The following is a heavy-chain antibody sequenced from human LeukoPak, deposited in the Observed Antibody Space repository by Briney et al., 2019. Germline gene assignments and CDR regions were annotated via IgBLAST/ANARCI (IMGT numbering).Heavy chain of an antibody. J-gene: IGHJ4*02. CDR3: AKSGYNRFDY. CDR2: ISYDGSNK. D-gene: IGHD5-24*01. CDR1: RFTFSSYW. Sequence: GGSLRLSCAASRFTFSSYWMSWVRQAPGKGLEWVAVISYDGSNKYYADSVKGRFTISRDNPKNTFYLQMNSLRAEDTAVYYCAKSGYNRFDYWGQGTLVTVSS. V-gene: IGHV3-30*18.